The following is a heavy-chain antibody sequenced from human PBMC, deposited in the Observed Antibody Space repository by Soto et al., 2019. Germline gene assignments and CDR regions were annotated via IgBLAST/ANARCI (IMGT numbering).Heavy chain of an antibody. CDR3: ASPNLYDFWSGYYPQGGYFDY. CDR1: GYTFTSYG. CDR2: ISAYNGNT. J-gene: IGHJ4*02. Sequence: GASVKVSCKASGYTFTSYGISWVRQAPGQGLEWMGWISAYNGNTNYAQKLQGRVTMTTDTSTSTAYMELRSLRSDDTAVYYCASPNLYDFWSGYYPQGGYFDYWGQGTLVTVSS. D-gene: IGHD3-3*01. V-gene: IGHV1-18*04.